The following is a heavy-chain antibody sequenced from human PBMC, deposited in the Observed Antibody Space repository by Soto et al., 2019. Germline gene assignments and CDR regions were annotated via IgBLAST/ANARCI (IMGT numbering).Heavy chain of an antibody. Sequence: EVQLVESGGGLVQPGGSLKLSCAASGFTFSGSAMHWVRQASGKGLEWVGRIRSKPNSYATAYAASVKGRFTISRDDSKKTAYMQMNSLKTEDTAVYYCCAIRGGQPDYWGQGTLVTVSS. J-gene: IGHJ4*02. CDR1: GFTFSGSA. CDR2: IRSKPNSYAT. V-gene: IGHV3-73*02. D-gene: IGHD3-10*01. CDR3: CAIRGGQPDY.